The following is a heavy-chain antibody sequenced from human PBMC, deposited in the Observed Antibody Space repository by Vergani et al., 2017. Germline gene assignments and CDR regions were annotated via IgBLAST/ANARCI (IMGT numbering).Heavy chain of an antibody. CDR2: IYYSGST. D-gene: IGHD5-18*01. CDR1: GASIRSSNYY. CDR3: ASSGYSYEYYFDY. Sequence: QLQLQESGPGLVKPSATLSLTCSVSGASIRSSNYYWGWIRQPPGKGLEWIASIYYSGSTYYNPSLKSRVTISVDTSKNQFSLKLSSVTAADTAVYYCASSGYSYEYYFDYWSQGTLVTVSS. V-gene: IGHV4-39*01. J-gene: IGHJ4*02.